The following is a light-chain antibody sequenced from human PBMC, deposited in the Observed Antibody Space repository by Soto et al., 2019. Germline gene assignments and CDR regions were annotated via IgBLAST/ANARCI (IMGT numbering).Light chain of an antibody. Sequence: EIVLTQSPGTLSLSPGERATLSCRASQSVSSSYLAWYQQKPGPAPRLLIYGASSRATCIPDRFSGSGSGTDFTLTISRLEPEDFAVYYCHQYGSSPVTFGQGTKVEIK. J-gene: IGKJ1*01. V-gene: IGKV3-20*01. CDR1: QSVSSSY. CDR2: GAS. CDR3: HQYGSSPVT.